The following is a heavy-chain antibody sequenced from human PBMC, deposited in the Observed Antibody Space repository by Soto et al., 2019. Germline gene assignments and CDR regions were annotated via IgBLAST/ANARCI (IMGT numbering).Heavy chain of an antibody. J-gene: IGHJ6*03. Sequence: GESLKISCKGSGYSFTSYWIGWVRQMPGKGLEWMGIIYPGDSDTRYSPSFQGQVTISADKSISTAYLQWSSLKASDTAMYYCARHVADWNRDDYYYYMDVWGKGTTVTVSS. D-gene: IGHD1-1*01. CDR2: IYPGDSDT. CDR1: GYSFTSYW. CDR3: ARHVADWNRDDYYYYMDV. V-gene: IGHV5-51*01.